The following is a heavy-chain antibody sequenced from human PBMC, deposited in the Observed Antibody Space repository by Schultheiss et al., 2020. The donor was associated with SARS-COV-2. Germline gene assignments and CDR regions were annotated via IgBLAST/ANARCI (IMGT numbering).Heavy chain of an antibody. CDR2: ISGSGGST. Sequence: GESLKISCAASGFTFSSYAMSWVRQAPGKGLEWVSAISGSGGSTYYADSVKGRFTISRDNSKNTLYLQMNSLRAEDTAVYYCARELQYQLPLYYMDVWGKGTTVTVSS. CDR1: GFTFSSYA. J-gene: IGHJ6*03. D-gene: IGHD2-2*01. CDR3: ARELQYQLPLYYMDV. V-gene: IGHV3-23*01.